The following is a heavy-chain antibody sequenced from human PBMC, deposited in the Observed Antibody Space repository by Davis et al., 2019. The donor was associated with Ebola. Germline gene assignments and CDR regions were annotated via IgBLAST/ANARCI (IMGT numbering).Heavy chain of an antibody. CDR3: AKGTWEAYGMDV. V-gene: IGHV3-23*01. Sequence: PGGSLRLSCRAPGFTSGSYHMSWVRQAQGKGLEWVSGISAGDDTTHYAESVKGRFTISRDNSMNTLYLEMNSLRVEDTPLYYCAKGTWEAYGMDVWGQGTTVTVSS. D-gene: IGHD1-26*01. CDR2: ISAGDDTT. CDR1: GFTSGSYH. J-gene: IGHJ6*02.